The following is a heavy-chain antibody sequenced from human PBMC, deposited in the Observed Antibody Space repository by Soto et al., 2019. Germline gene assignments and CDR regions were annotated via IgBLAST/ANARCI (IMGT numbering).Heavy chain of an antibody. CDR2: IYWDDSK. D-gene: IGHD2-2*01. J-gene: IGHJ4*02. CDR3: PHKFPDACPLDY. V-gene: IGHV2-5*02. Sequence: QITLKESGPTLVRPTQTLTLTCAFSGFSLSTSGVGVGWIRQPPGKALEWLAVIYWDDSKHYSPSLRSRLTITKDTSKNQVVLTMTNMDPMYTRTYYCPHKFPDACPLDYWCQGTLVTVSS. CDR1: GFSLSTSGVG.